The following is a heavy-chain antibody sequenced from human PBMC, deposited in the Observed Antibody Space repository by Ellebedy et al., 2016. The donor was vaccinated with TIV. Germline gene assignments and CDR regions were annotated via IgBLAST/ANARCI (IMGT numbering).Heavy chain of an antibody. CDR2: ISYDGNNK. V-gene: IGHV3-30*18. D-gene: IGHD5-18*01. CDR1: GFTFSGFG. CDR3: AKELHVDSAY. Sequence: PGGSLRLSCAAFGFTFSGFGMHWVRQAPGKGLEWVAAISYDGNNKYYGDSVKGRFTISRDNSKNTLSLQMNSLRGDDTAVYYCAKELHVDSAYWGQGTLVTVSS. J-gene: IGHJ4*02.